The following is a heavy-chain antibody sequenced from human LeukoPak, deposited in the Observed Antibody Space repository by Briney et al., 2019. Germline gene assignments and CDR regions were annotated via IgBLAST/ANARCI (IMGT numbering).Heavy chain of an antibody. CDR2: IYYSGST. CDR1: GGSISSYY. D-gene: IGHD3-16*02. Sequence: PSETLSLTCTVSGGSISSYYWSWIRQPPGKGLEWIGYIYYSGSTNYNPSLKSRVTISVDTSKNQFSLKLSSVTAADTAVYYCARSIMITFGGVIAQDYWGQGTLVTVSS. J-gene: IGHJ4*02. CDR3: ARSIMITFGGVIAQDY. V-gene: IGHV4-59*01.